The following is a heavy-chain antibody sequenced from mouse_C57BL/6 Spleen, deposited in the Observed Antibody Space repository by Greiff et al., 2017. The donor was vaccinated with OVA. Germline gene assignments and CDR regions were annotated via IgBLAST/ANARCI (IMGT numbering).Heavy chain of an antibody. CDR3: ARGRCLWSNYYDFDY. CDR1: GYAFSSSW. CDR2: IYPGDGDT. D-gene: IGHD1-1*01. J-gene: IGHJ2*01. Sequence: QVQLQQSGPELVKPGASVKISCKASGYAFSSSWMNWVKQRPGKGLEWIGRIYPGDGDTNYNGKFKGKATLTADKSSSTAYMQLSSLTSEDSAVYFCARGRCLWSNYYDFDYWGQGTTLTVSS. V-gene: IGHV1-82*01.